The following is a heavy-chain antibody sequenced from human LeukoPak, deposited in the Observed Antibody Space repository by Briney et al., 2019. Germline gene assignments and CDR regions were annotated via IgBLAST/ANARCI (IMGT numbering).Heavy chain of an antibody. D-gene: IGHD6-19*01. CDR1: GGTFSSYA. J-gene: IGHJ3*02. V-gene: IGHV1-69*01. Sequence: GSSVKVSCKASGGTFSSYAISWVRQAPGQGLEWMGGIIPIFGTANYAQKFQGRVTITADESTSTAYMELSSLRSEDTAVYYCAVIPPIAVAGPRNAFDIWGQGTMVTVSS. CDR3: AVIPPIAVAGPRNAFDI. CDR2: IIPIFGTA.